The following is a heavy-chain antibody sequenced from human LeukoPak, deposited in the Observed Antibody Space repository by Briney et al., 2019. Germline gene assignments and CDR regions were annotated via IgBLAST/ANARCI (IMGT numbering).Heavy chain of an antibody. CDR1: GFTFSSYG. Sequence: PGGSLRLSCAASGFTFSSYGMHWVRQAPGKGLEWVSSISSSSSYIYYADSVKGRFTISRDNAKNSLYLQMNSLRAEDTAVYYCARDGYYYDSSGRFDYWGQGTLVTVSS. CDR3: ARDGYYYDSSGRFDY. V-gene: IGHV3-21*01. J-gene: IGHJ4*02. D-gene: IGHD3-22*01. CDR2: ISSSSSYI.